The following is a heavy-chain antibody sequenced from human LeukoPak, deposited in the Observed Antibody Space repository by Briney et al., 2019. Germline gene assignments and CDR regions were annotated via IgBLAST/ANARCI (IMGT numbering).Heavy chain of an antibody. Sequence: GASVKVSCKASGYTFTGYYMHWVRQAPGQGLEWMGWINPNSGGTNYAQKFQGRVTMTRDTSISTAYMELSRLRPDDTAVYYCARDRRPYTSGWSRFSWFDPWGQGTLVTVSS. J-gene: IGHJ5*02. CDR3: ARDRRPYTSGWSRFSWFDP. CDR1: GYTFTGYY. V-gene: IGHV1-2*02. CDR2: INPNSGGT. D-gene: IGHD6-19*01.